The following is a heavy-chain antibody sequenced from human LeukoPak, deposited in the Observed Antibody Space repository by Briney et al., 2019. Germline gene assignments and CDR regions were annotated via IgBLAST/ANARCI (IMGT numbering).Heavy chain of an antibody. CDR1: GYTFTSYA. CDR3: ARDSHSSSWYSFSVENPDAFDI. CDR2: INAGNGNT. D-gene: IGHD6-13*01. Sequence: ASVKVSCKASGYTFTSYAMHWVRQAPGQRLEWMGWINAGNGNTKYSQKFQGRVTITRDTSASTAYMELSSLRSEDTAVYYCARDSHSSSWYSFSVENPDAFDIWGQGTLVTVSS. V-gene: IGHV1-3*01. J-gene: IGHJ3*02.